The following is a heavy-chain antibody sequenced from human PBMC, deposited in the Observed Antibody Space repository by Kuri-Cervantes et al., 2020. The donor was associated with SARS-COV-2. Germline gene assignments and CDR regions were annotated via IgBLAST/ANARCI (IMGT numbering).Heavy chain of an antibody. J-gene: IGHJ6*02. CDR3: ARDLAAAGMDI. D-gene: IGHD6-13*01. V-gene: IGHV3-21*01. Sequence: GESLKISCAASGFTFRSYSFNWVRQAPGKGLEWVSSISGRSTYIYYADSVKARFTISRDDANNSLYLQINSLRAEDTGVYYCARDLAAAGMDIWGQGTTFTVSS. CDR2: ISGRSTYI. CDR1: GFTFRSYS.